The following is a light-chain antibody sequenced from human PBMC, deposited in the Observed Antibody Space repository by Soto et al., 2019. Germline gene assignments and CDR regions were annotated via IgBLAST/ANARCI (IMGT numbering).Light chain of an antibody. CDR2: GAS. J-gene: IGKJ3*01. Sequence: EIVLTQSPGTLSLSPGERATLSCRASQSVSSSYLAWYQQKPGQAPRLLIYGASSRATGIPDRFSGSGSGTDFTLTIIRLEPEDVAVYYCQQYGSSPQTFGPGTKVDIK. V-gene: IGKV3-20*01. CDR1: QSVSSSY. CDR3: QQYGSSPQT.